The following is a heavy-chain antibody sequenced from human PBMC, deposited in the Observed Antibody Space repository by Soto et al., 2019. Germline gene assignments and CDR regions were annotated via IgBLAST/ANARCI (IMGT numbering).Heavy chain of an antibody. CDR2: ISGRNTFT. CDR1: GFTFSDYY. Sequence: PGGSLRLSCAASGFTFSDYYMSWTRRAPGKGLEWISYISGRNTFTQYADSVKGRFTISRDNAKNSLYLQLNSLTAEDTAVYYCARDGGVIIPGAIGGYYYYYGMDVWGQGTTVTVSS. J-gene: IGHJ6*02. V-gene: IGHV3-11*06. D-gene: IGHD2-2*02. CDR3: ARDGGVIIPGAIGGYYYYYGMDV.